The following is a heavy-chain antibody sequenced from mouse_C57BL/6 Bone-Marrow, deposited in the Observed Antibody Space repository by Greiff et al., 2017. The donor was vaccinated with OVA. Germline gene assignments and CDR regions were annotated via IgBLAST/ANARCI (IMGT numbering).Heavy chain of an antibody. V-gene: IGHV1-52*01. D-gene: IGHD1-1*01. CDR2: IDPSDSET. CDR1: GYTFTSYW. J-gene: IGHJ4*01. CDR3: AREGVYYGSSSYYAMDD. Sequence: VKLQQPGAELVRPGSSVKLSCKASGYTFTSYWMHWVKQRPIQGLEWIGNIDPSDSETHYNQKFKDKATLTVDKSSSTAYMQLSSLTSEDSAVYYCAREGVYYGSSSYYAMDDWGQGTSVTVSS.